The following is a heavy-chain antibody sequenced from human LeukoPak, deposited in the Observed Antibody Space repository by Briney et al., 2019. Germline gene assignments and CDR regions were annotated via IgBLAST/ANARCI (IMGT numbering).Heavy chain of an antibody. CDR1: GGSISSSGYY. CDR3: AAWRNRLFDY. J-gene: IGHJ4*02. CDR2: VYYTGST. Sequence: TSETLSLTCTVSGGSISSSGYYWGWIRQPPGKGLEWVGSVYYTGSTFYNPSLKSRVTMSIDTSKNQISLKLSSVTAADTAVYYCAAWRNRLFDYWGQGTLVTVSS. D-gene: IGHD1-14*01. V-gene: IGHV4-39*07.